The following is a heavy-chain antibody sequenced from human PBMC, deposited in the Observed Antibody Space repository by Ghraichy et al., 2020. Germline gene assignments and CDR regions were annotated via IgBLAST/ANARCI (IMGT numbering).Heavy chain of an antibody. CDR2: IKPDGTEK. Sequence: GGSLRLSCAASGFTVSSDWMSWARQAPGKGPEWVANIKPDGTEKNYVDSVKGQFTISRDDAKNSLFLQMNSLRAEDTAIYYCAQGWSFNFWGQGTRVTVSS. D-gene: IGHD6-19*01. CDR3: AQGWSFNF. V-gene: IGHV3-7*02. J-gene: IGHJ3*01. CDR1: GFTVSSDW.